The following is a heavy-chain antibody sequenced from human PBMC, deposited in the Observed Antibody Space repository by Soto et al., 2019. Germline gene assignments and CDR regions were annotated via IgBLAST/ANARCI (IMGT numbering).Heavy chain of an antibody. J-gene: IGHJ6*02. CDR2: IYTSGST. CDR3: ARDLEEYSSSWRTYYYYYYGMDV. CDR1: GGSISSYY. Sequence: PSETLSLTCTVSGGSISSYYWSWIRQPAGKGLERIGRIYTSGSTNYNPSLKSRVTMSVDTSKNQFSLKLSSVTAADTAVYYCARDLEEYSSSWRTYYYYYYGMDVWGQGTTVTVSS. D-gene: IGHD6-13*01. V-gene: IGHV4-4*07.